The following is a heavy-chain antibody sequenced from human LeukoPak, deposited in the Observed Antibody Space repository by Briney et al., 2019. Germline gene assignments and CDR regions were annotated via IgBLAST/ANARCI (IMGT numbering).Heavy chain of an antibody. J-gene: IGHJ4*02. CDR1: GYTSSSNY. Sequence: GASVKVSCKASGYTSSSNYMHWVRQAPGQGLEWMGIIDPNGGSTRYEQKFQGRVTMTRDTSTSTVYMELSSLRSEDTAVYYCAKKNAGYYDSSGYRYDYWGQGTLVTVSS. V-gene: IGHV1-46*01. CDR3: AKKNAGYYDSSGYRYDY. D-gene: IGHD3-22*01. CDR2: IDPNGGST.